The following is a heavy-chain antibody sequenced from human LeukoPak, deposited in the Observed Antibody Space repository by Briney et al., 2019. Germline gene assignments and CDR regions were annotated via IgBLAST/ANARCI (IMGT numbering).Heavy chain of an antibody. CDR2: ISSRSSFI. D-gene: IGHD4-23*01. CDR1: GFTFSSHS. CDR3: ARGAGGGNRGGWFDP. Sequence: GGSLRLSCAASGFTFSSHSMNWIRQAPGKGLEWVSSISSRSSFIYYADSVKGRFTISRDNAKNSLYLQMNSLRAEDTAVYYCARGAGGGNRGGWFDPWGQGTLVTVSS. J-gene: IGHJ5*02. V-gene: IGHV3-21*01.